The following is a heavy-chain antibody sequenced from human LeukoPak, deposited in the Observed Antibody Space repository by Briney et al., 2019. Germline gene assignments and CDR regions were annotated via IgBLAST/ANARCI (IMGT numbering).Heavy chain of an antibody. CDR3: ARGSSIYCSSTSCYTGVIRN. V-gene: IGHV4-34*01. CDR1: GGSFSGYY. D-gene: IGHD2-2*02. CDR2: INHSGST. J-gene: IGHJ4*02. Sequence: SGTLSLTCAVYGGSFSGYYWSWIRQPPGKGLEWIGEINHSGSTNYNPSLKSRVTISVDTSKNQFSLKLSSVTAADTAVYYCARGSSIYCSSTSCYTGVIRNWGQGTLVTVSS.